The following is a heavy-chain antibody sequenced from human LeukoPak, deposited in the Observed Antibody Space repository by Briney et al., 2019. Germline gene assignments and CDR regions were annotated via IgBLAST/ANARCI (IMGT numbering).Heavy chain of an antibody. J-gene: IGHJ4*02. V-gene: IGHV3-23*01. CDR3: AREGDTTGAAGTEFDY. Sequence: GGSLRLSCAASGFTFSSHAMNWVRQAPGKGLEWVSNISGRGGSTYYADSVKGRFTISRDNAKNSLYLQMNSLRAEDTAVYYCAREGDTTGAAGTEFDYWGRGALVTVSS. CDR2: ISGRGGST. D-gene: IGHD6-13*01. CDR1: GFTFSSHA.